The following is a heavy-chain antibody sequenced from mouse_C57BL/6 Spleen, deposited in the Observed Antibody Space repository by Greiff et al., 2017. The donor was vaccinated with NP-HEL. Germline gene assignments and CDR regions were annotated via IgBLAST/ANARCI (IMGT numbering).Heavy chain of an antibody. CDR2: IHPNSGST. V-gene: IGHV1-64*01. D-gene: IGHD1-3*01. CDR3: ARYHQLGYFDY. CDR1: GYTFTSYW. J-gene: IGHJ2*01. Sequence: QVQLQQPGAELVKPGASVQLSCKASGYTFTSYWMHWVKQRPGQGLAWIGMIHPNSGSTNYNEKFKSKATLTVDKSSSTAYMQLSSLTSEDSAVYYCARYHQLGYFDYWGQGTTLTVAS.